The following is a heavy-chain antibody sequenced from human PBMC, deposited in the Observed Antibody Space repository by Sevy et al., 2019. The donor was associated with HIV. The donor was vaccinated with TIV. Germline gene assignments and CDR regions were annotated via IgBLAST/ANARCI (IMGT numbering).Heavy chain of an antibody. CDR1: GFTFGEYS. J-gene: IGHJ4*02. D-gene: IGHD4-17*01. CDR3: TRGRRVYADYGVDY. V-gene: IGHV3-49*03. CDR2: IRSEVYGGTT. Sequence: GGSLRLSCTASGFTFGEYSMSWFRQAPWKGLEWVSFIRSEVYGGTTEYAASVKGRFTISRDDSKSIAYLQMSSLKTEDTAVYYCTRGRRVYADYGVDYWGQGTLVTVSS.